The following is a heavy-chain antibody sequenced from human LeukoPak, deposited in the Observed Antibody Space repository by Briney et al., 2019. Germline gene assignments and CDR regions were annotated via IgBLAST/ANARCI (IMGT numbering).Heavy chain of an antibody. D-gene: IGHD1-26*01. V-gene: IGHV4-4*02. Sequence: PSETLSLTCGVSGGSISSNNWWSWVRQPPGQGLEWIGEIYHSGSANYNPSLKSRVTISVDKSKNQLSLKLISVTAADTAVYYCARDQGGATSDPWGQGTLVTVSS. CDR1: GGSISSNNW. CDR2: IYHSGSA. CDR3: ARDQGGATSDP. J-gene: IGHJ5*02.